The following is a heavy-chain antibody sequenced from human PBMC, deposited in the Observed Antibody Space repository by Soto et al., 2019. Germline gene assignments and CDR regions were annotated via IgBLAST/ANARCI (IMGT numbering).Heavy chain of an antibody. J-gene: IGHJ3*02. D-gene: IGHD4-17*01. Sequence: SETLSLTCTVSGGSIGSSSYYWGWIRQPPGKGLEWIGSIYYSGSTYYNPSLKSRVTISVDTSKNQFSLKLSSVTAADTAVYYCARQGLRWYDAFDIWGQGTMVTVSS. CDR1: GGSIGSSSYY. CDR2: IYYSGST. CDR3: ARQGLRWYDAFDI. V-gene: IGHV4-39*01.